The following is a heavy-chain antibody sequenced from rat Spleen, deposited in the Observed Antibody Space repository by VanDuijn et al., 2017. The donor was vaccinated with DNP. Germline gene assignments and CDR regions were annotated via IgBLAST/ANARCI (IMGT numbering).Heavy chain of an antibody. CDR2: ISYDGSST. D-gene: IGHD1-10*01. V-gene: IGHV5-7*01. CDR3: ASLNNYNWFAY. J-gene: IGHJ3*01. CDR1: GFTFSDYN. Sequence: EVHLVESGGGLVQPGRSLKLSCAASGFTFSDYNMAWVRQAQKKGLEWVATISYDGSSTYYRDAVKGRFTISRDNAKSTLYLQMDSLRAEDTSTYYCASLNNYNWFAYWGQGTLVTVSS.